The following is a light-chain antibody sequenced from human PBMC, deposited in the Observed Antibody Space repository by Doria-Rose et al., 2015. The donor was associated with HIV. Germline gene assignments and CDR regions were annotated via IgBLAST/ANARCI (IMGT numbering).Light chain of an antibody. CDR3: HQYYDIPQA. CDR2: WAS. Sequence: DIVMTQSPASLAVSLGERATINCKSSQSVLYSFNNKHAIAWYQQKSGQPPKLLIYWASTRESGVPDRFSGTGPGTDFTLTIDSLQAEDVAVYYCHQYYDIPQAFGQGTKLEIK. V-gene: IGKV4-1*01. CDR1: QSVLYSFNNKHA. J-gene: IGKJ2*01.